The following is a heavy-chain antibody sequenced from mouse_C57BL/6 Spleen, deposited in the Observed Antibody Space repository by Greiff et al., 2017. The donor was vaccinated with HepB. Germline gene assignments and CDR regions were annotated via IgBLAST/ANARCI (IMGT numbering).Heavy chain of an antibody. CDR1: GYAFSSSW. J-gene: IGHJ2*01. CDR3: ATPYDSNYAGFDY. V-gene: IGHV1-82*01. Sequence: VQLQQSGPELVKPGASVKISCKASGYAFSSSWMNWVKQRPGKGLEWIGRIYPGDGDTNYNGKFKGKATLTADKSSSTAYMQLSSLTSEDSAVYVCATPYDSNYAGFDYWGQGTTLTVSS. CDR2: IYPGDGDT. D-gene: IGHD2-5*01.